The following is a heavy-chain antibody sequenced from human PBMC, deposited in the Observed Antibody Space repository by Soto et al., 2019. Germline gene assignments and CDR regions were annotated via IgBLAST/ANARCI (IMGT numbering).Heavy chain of an antibody. Sequence: SETLSLTCAVYGGSFSGYYWSWIHQPPGKGLEWIGEINHSGSTNYNPSLKSRVTISVDTSKNQFSLKLSSVTAADTAVYYCARSYYYYGSGSYYNVPWFDPWGQGTLVTVSS. CDR1: GGSFSGYY. V-gene: IGHV4-34*01. D-gene: IGHD3-10*01. CDR3: ARSYYYYGSGSYYNVPWFDP. CDR2: INHSGST. J-gene: IGHJ5*02.